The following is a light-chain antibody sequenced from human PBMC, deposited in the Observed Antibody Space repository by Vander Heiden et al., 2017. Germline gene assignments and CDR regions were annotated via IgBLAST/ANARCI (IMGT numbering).Light chain of an antibody. J-gene: IGKJ4*01. CDR1: KNVISNY. CDR3: QQYGSSPRT. CDR2: GAS. V-gene: IGKV3-20*01. Sequence: EIVLTQPAGTLSVSPGESTTLSCRASKNVISNYLAWYQQKPGQAPRLLIYGASHRATGIPDRFSGSGSGTDFALTISRVGPEDFVVYYCQQYGSSPRTFGGGTKMEIK.